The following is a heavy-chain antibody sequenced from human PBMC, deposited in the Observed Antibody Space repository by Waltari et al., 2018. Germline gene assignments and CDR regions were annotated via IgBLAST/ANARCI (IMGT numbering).Heavy chain of an antibody. CDR3: ARFIVVVPAAMRDDAFDI. CDR1: GFTVSSNY. CDR2: IYSDGTT. D-gene: IGHD2-2*01. J-gene: IGHJ3*02. V-gene: IGHV3-53*01. Sequence: EVQLVESGGGLTQPGGSLRLSCAASGFTVSSNYMSWGRQAPGKGLEWVSAIYSDGTTYYTDSVKGRFTISRDSSKDTLYLQMNSLRAEDSAVYYCARFIVVVPAAMRDDAFDIWGQGTMVTVSS.